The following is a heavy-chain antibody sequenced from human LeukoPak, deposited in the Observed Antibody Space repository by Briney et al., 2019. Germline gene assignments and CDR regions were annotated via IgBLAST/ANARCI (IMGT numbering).Heavy chain of an antibody. CDR2: ISYDGSNK. CDR1: GFTFSSYG. Sequence: GGSLRLSCAASGFTFSSYGMHWVRQAPGKGLEWVAVISYDGSNKYYADSVKGRFTISRDNSKNTLYLQMNSLRAEDMAVYYCAKEYYDILTGLYYGMDVWGKGTTVTVSS. V-gene: IGHV3-30*18. J-gene: IGHJ6*04. CDR3: AKEYYDILTGLYYGMDV. D-gene: IGHD3-9*01.